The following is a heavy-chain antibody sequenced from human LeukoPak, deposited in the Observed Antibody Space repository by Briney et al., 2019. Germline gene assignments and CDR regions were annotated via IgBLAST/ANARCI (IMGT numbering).Heavy chain of an antibody. CDR1: GFTFSSYS. D-gene: IGHD3-10*01. J-gene: IGHJ4*02. CDR3: AKGGRYGSGSYYPIDY. V-gene: IGHV3-21*01. CDR2: ISSSSSYI. Sequence: GGSLRLSCAASGFTFSSYSMNWVRQAPGRGLEWVSSISSSSSYIYYADSVKGRFTISRDNAKNSLYLQMNSLRAEDTAVYYCAKGGRYGSGSYYPIDYWGQGTLVTVSS.